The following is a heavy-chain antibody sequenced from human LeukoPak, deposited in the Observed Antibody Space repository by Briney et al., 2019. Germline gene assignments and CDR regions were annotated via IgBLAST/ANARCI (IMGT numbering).Heavy chain of an antibody. V-gene: IGHV3-23*01. J-gene: IGHJ4*02. CDR1: GFTFSSYA. D-gene: IGHD5-18*01. CDR2: ISGSGGST. Sequence: GGSLRLSCAASGFTFSSYAMSWVRQAPGKGLEWVSGISGSGGSTYYADSVKGRFTISRDNAKNSLYLQMNSLRAEDTAVYYCARFGVSYGSSYFDYWGQGTLVTVSS. CDR3: ARFGVSYGSSYFDY.